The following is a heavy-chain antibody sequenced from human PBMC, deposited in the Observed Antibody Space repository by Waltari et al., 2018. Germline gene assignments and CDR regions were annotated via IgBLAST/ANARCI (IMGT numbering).Heavy chain of an antibody. V-gene: IGHV4-39*01. CDR2: IYYSGST. D-gene: IGHD3-22*01. CDR1: GGSISSRSYY. J-gene: IGHJ4*02. CDR3: ARHVFYDSSGYPDY. Sequence: QLQLQESGPGLVKPSETLSLTCTVSGGSISSRSYYWGWIRQPPGKGLEWIGSIYYSGSTYYNPSLKSRVTISVDTSKNQFSLKLSSVTAADTAVYYCARHVFYDSSGYPDYWGQGTLVTVSS.